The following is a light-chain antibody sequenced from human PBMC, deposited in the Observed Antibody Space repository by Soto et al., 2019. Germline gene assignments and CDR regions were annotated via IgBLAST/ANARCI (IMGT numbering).Light chain of an antibody. CDR2: AVS. J-gene: IGLJ1*01. CDR3: SSYATSTRV. CDR1: SSDTAGYNY. Sequence: QSVLTQPASVSGSPGQSITISCTGTSSDTAGYNYVSWYQQHPGKAPKLMIYAVSNRPSGVSNRFSGSKSGNTASLTISGLQAEDEADYYCSSYATSTRVFGTGTKVTV. V-gene: IGLV2-14*01.